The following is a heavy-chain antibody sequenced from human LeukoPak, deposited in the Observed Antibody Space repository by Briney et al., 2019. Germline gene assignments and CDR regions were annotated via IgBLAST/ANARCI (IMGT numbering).Heavy chain of an antibody. J-gene: IGHJ4*02. CDR1: GGSISSYY. D-gene: IGHD1-26*01. CDR3: ARVGAKDYYFDY. Sequence: PSETLSLTCTVSGGSISSYYWSWIRQPPGKGLEWIGYIYYSGSTNYNPPLKSRITISVDTSKNQFSLKLSSVTAADTAVYYCARVGAKDYYFDYWGQGTLVTVSS. V-gene: IGHV4-59*01. CDR2: IYYSGST.